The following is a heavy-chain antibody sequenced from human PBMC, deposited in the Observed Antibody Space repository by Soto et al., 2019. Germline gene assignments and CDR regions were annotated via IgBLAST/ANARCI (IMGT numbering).Heavy chain of an antibody. Sequence: PGGSLRLSCAASGFTFSSYSMNWVRQAPGKGLEWVSSISSSSSYIYYADSVKGRFTISRDNAKNSLYLQMNSLRAEDTAVYYCARDATPYYYDSSGYGLGFDYWGQGTLVTVSS. CDR1: GFTFSSYS. J-gene: IGHJ4*02. CDR2: ISSSSSYI. CDR3: ARDATPYYYDSSGYGLGFDY. D-gene: IGHD3-22*01. V-gene: IGHV3-21*01.